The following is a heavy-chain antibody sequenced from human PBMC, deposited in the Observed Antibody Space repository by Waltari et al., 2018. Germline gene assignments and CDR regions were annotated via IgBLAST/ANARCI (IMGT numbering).Heavy chain of an antibody. CDR3: ARYCSGGSCYRGFDY. CDR1: GYTFTGYY. D-gene: IGHD2-15*01. J-gene: IGHJ4*02. CDR2: INPNSGGT. V-gene: IGHV1-2*06. Sequence: QVQLVQSGAEVKKPGASVKVSCKASGYTFTGYYMHWVRQAPGQGLEWMGRINPNSGGTNYAQKFQGRVTMTRDTSISTAYMELSRLRSDDTAVYYCARYCSGGSCYRGFDYWGQGTLVTVSS.